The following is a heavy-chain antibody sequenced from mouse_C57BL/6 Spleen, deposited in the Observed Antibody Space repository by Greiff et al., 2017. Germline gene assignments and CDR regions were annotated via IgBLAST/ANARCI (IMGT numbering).Heavy chain of an antibody. CDR3: ARIPYYGSFDY. V-gene: IGHV1-26*01. Sequence: VQLQQSGPELVKPGASVKISCKASGYTFTDYYMNWVKQSHGKSLEWIGDINPNNGGTSYNQKFKGKATLTVDKSSSTAYMELRSLTSEDSAVYYCARIPYYGSFDYWGQGTTLTVSS. CDR2: INPNNGGT. CDR1: GYTFTDYY. J-gene: IGHJ2*01. D-gene: IGHD1-1*01.